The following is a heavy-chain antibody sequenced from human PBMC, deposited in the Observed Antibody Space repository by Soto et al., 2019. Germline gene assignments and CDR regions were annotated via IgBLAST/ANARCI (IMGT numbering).Heavy chain of an antibody. CDR3: ATDVSPGSGPYHLDAFDM. Sequence: EVQLVESGGGLVQPGESLRLSCAASGFTFSDYWMTWVRQAPGKGLEWVANIKKDESKKSYLDSVRGRFTISRDNARNSLNLQLDTVRAEDTALYYCATDVSPGSGPYHLDAFDMWGQGTMVTVSS. CDR1: GFTFSDYW. J-gene: IGHJ3*02. V-gene: IGHV3-7*05. D-gene: IGHD6-25*01. CDR2: IKKDESKK.